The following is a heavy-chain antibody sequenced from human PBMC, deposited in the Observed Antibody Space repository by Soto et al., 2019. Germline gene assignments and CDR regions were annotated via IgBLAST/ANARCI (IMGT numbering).Heavy chain of an antibody. CDR1: GYSFAGYW. V-gene: IGHV5-10-1*01. J-gene: IGHJ4*02. D-gene: IGHD3-22*01. CDR2: IDPSDSQT. Sequence: KISCKGSGYSFAGYWITWVRQKPGKGLEWMGRIDPSDSQTYYSPSFRGHVTISATKSITTVFLQWSSLTASDTAMYYCARQIYDSDTGPNFQYYFDSWGQGTPVTVSS. CDR3: ARQIYDSDTGPNFQYYFDS.